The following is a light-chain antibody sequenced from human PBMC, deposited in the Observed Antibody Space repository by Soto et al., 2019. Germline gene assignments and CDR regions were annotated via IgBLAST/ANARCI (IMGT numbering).Light chain of an antibody. Sequence: EIVLTQSPGTLSLSPGESSTLSCRASQSVSSRSLAWYQQKPGQAPRLLIYGASNRATGIPDRFSGSGSGTDFTLTISRLEPEDFAVYYCQQYGTSGTFGQGTKVEIK. J-gene: IGKJ1*01. CDR1: QSVSSRS. CDR3: QQYGTSGT. V-gene: IGKV3-20*01. CDR2: GAS.